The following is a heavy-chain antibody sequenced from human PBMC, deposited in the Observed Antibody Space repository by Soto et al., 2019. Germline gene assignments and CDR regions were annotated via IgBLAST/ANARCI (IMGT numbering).Heavy chain of an antibody. D-gene: IGHD3-10*01. Sequence: SETLSLTCTVSGGSISSGDYYWSWIRQPPGEGLEWIGYIYYSGSTYYNPSLKSRVTISVDTSKNQFSLKLSSVTAADTAVYYCARDTRAVYGSGASDYWGQGTLVTVSS. J-gene: IGHJ4*02. CDR3: ARDTRAVYGSGASDY. CDR1: GGSISSGDYY. V-gene: IGHV4-30-4*01. CDR2: IYYSGST.